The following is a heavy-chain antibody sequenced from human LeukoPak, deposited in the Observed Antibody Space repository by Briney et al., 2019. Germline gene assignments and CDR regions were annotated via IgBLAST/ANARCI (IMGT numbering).Heavy chain of an antibody. D-gene: IGHD6-13*01. Sequence: GGSLRLSCAASGFTFSSYAMSWVRQAPGKGLEWVSVISGSGGSTYYADSVKGRFSISIDNSKNTLYLQMNSLKAEDTAVYYCAKGRYSSSWYYCDIWGQGTLVTVSS. CDR1: GFTFSSYA. CDR3: AKGRYSSSWYYCDI. CDR2: ISGSGGST. J-gene: IGHJ3*02. V-gene: IGHV3-23*01.